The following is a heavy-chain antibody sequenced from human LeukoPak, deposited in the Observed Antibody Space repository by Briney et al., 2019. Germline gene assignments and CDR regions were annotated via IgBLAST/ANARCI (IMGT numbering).Heavy chain of an antibody. D-gene: IGHD4-17*01. CDR2: IRSKAYGGTT. CDR3: SRNYYGDSGGFFDY. J-gene: IGHJ4*02. Sequence: SGGSLRLSCTASGFTFGDYAMSWVRQAPGKGLEWVGFIRSKAYGGTTEYAASVKGRLTISRDDSQSIAYLQMNSLKTEETALYYCSRNYYGDSGGFFDYWGQGTLVTVSS. V-gene: IGHV3-49*04. CDR1: GFTFGDYA.